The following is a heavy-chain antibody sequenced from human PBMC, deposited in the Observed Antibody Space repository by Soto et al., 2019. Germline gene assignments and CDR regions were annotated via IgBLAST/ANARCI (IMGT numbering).Heavy chain of an antibody. CDR1: GGSISSSSYF. CDR3: ARDKITGLFDY. Sequence: SETLSLTCTVSGGSISSSSYFWGWIRQPPGKGLEWIGSIYYSGGTYYNPSLNSRVTISVDTSKNQFSLTVTSVTAADTAVYYCARDKITGLFDYWGQGTLVTVSS. V-gene: IGHV4-39*02. J-gene: IGHJ4*02. D-gene: IGHD2-8*02. CDR2: IYYSGGT.